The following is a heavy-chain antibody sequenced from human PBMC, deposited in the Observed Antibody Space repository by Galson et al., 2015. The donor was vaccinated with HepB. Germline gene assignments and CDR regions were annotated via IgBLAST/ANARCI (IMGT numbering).Heavy chain of an antibody. D-gene: IGHD6-13*01. J-gene: IGHJ4*02. Sequence: SLRLSCAASGFTFDDYTMHWVRQAPGKGLEWVSLISWDGGSTYYADSVKGRFTISRDNSKNSLYLQMNSLRTEDTALYYCAKDIGRWGAAAGYYFDYWGQGTLVTVSS. CDR1: GFTFDDYT. CDR2: ISWDGGST. CDR3: AKDIGRWGAAAGYYFDY. V-gene: IGHV3-43*01.